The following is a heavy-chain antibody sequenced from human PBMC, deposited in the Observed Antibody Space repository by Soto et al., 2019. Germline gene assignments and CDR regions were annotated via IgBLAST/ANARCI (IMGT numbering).Heavy chain of an antibody. CDR1: GFSLNTSGVG. CDR3: AHRRGYDILTGINFDY. D-gene: IGHD3-9*01. Sequence: QITLKESGPTLVKPTQTLTLTCTFSGFSLNTSGVGVGWIRQPPGKALEWLALIYWDDDNRYSPSLKSRLTITKDTSKNQVFLTMTNMDPVDTATYYCAHRRGYDILTGINFDYWGQGTLVTVSS. CDR2: IYWDDDN. J-gene: IGHJ4*02. V-gene: IGHV2-5*02.